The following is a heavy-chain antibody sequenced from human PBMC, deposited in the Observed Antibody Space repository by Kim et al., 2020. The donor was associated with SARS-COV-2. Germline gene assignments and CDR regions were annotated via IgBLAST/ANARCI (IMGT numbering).Heavy chain of an antibody. CDR1: GFTFTGHA. CDR2: IDGSDGTT. CDR3: MKGGWGWIWDP. D-gene: IGHD2-21*01. J-gene: IGHJ5*02. Sequence: GGSLRLSCTTSGFTFTGHAMSWVRQAPGKGLEWVSSIDGSDGTTYYVDSVRGRFTISRDDSKNTLYLQMSALRGDDTAVYYCMKGGWGWIWDPWGQGTLV. V-gene: IGHV3-23*01.